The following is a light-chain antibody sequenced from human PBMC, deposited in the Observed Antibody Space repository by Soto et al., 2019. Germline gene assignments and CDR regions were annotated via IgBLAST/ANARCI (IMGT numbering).Light chain of an antibody. CDR3: LLNYGGAMV. J-gene: IGLJ2*01. CDR2: STS. V-gene: IGLV7-43*01. CDR1: TGAVTSGYY. Sequence: QTVVTQEPSLTVSPGGTVTLTCASSTGAVTSGYYTNWFQQKPGQPPRALIYSTSNTHSWTPARFSGSLLGGKAALTLSDVQPEDEAAYYCLLNYGGAMVFGGGTKLTVL.